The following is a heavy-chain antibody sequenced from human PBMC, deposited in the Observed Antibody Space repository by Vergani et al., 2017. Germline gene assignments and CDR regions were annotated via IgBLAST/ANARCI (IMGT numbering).Heavy chain of an antibody. CDR2: VEDSGYF. CDR3: ARSIVSRNPPDYFDN. Sequence: QVQLQESVPGLVRPSETLSLTCTVSGGSLSGYYWNWIRQTPGEGLEWIGYVEDSGYFNYNPSLKTRVSMSSDTSNNQFSLMLSSMTVADTAVYYCARSIVSRNPPDYFDNWGQGTLVTVSS. D-gene: IGHD1-14*01. J-gene: IGHJ4*02. CDR1: GGSLSGYY. V-gene: IGHV4-59*01.